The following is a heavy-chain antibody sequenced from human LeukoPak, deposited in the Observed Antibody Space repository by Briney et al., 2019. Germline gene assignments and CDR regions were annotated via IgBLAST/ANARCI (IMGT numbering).Heavy chain of an antibody. CDR2: IFYSGTT. CDR3: ATGYCSGGSCYSDAFDI. V-gene: IGHV4-59*08. D-gene: IGHD2-15*01. CDR1: GGSISNYY. Sequence: PSETLSLTCTVSGGSISNYYWNWIRQPPGKGLELIGYIFYSGTTNYNPSLKSRVTISVDTSKNQFSLKLSSVTAADTAVYYRATGYCSGGSCYSDAFDIWGQGTMVTVSS. J-gene: IGHJ3*02.